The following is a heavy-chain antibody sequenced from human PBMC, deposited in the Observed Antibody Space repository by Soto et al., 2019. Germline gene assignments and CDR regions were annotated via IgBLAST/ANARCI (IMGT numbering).Heavy chain of an antibody. D-gene: IGHD1-26*01. V-gene: IGHV3-33*01. CDR2: IWYDGSNK. Sequence: QVQLVESGGGVVQPGRSLRLSCAASGFTFSSYGMHWVRQAPGKGLEWVAVIWYDGSNKYYADSVKGRFTISRDNSKITRYQQLSSLRGEDTAVYYCARDIRAIKGVRELPVLFVDYWGQGTLVTVSS. J-gene: IGHJ4*02. CDR1: GFTFSSYG. CDR3: ARDIRAIKGVRELPVLFVDY.